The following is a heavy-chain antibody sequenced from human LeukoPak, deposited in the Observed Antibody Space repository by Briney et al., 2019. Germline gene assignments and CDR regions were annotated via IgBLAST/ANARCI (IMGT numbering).Heavy chain of an antibody. Sequence: GRSLRLSCAASGFTFDDYAMHWVRQAPGKGLEWVSGISWNSGDIGYADSVKGRFTISRDNANNFLYLQMNSLRAEDTAVYYCATETNGRHYDYWGQGTLLTVSS. CDR1: GFTFDDYA. CDR2: ISWNSGDI. V-gene: IGHV3-9*01. J-gene: IGHJ4*02. CDR3: ATETNGRHYDY. D-gene: IGHD1-14*01.